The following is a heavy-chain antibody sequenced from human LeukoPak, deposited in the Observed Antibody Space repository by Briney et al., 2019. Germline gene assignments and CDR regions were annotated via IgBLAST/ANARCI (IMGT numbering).Heavy chain of an antibody. Sequence: SETLSHTRTLSGGSLSGGSHYWRWIRHPPGEGLVWFGYIFYSGRPIYHPPLRTRVTKSVDTSKNQFSLKLSSVTAADTAVDFCAREPQYSSSSDAFDIWGQGTMVTVSS. CDR3: AREPQYSSSSDAFDI. CDR2: IFYSGRP. J-gene: IGHJ3*02. D-gene: IGHD6-13*01. V-gene: IGHV4-61*01. CDR1: GGSLSGGSHY.